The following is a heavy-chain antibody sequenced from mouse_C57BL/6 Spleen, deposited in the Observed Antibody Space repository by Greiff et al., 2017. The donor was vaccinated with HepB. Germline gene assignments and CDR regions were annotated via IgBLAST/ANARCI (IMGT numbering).Heavy chain of an antibody. J-gene: IGHJ4*01. D-gene: IGHD2-4*01. Sequence: DVKLQESGGGLVKPGGSLKLSCAASGFTFSDYGMHWVRQAPEKGLEWVAYISSGSSTIYYADTVKGRFTISRDNAKNTLFLQMTSLRSEDTAMYYCARFNDYDGYYAMDYWGQGTSVTVSS. CDR1: GFTFSDYG. V-gene: IGHV5-17*01. CDR3: ARFNDYDGYYAMDY. CDR2: ISSGSSTI.